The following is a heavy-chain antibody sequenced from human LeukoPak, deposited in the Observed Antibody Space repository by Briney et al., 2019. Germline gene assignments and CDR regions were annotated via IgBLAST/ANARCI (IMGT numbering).Heavy chain of an antibody. J-gene: IGHJ4*02. CDR2: ISHDVKTT. CDR1: GFSFSDSV. CDR3: AREVPGVGALDY. Sequence: QPGGSLRHSCVASGFSFSDSVIHWVRQAPGKGLEWVAVISHDVKTTYYADSAKGRFTISRDNSRNTLYLQMNSLRAEDTAVYYCAREVPGVGALDYWGQGTLVTVSS. V-gene: IGHV3-30*14. D-gene: IGHD1-26*01.